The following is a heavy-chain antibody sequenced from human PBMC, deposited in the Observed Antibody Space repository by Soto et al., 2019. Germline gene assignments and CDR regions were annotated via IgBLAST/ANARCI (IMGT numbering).Heavy chain of an antibody. Sequence: SETLSLTCTVSGGSISSGGYYWSWIRQHPGKGLEWIGYIYYSGSTYYNPSLKSRVTISVDTSKNQFSLKLSSVTAADTAVYYCARETGIWVTGAFDIWGQGTMVTVSS. V-gene: IGHV4-31*03. CDR2: IYYSGST. J-gene: IGHJ3*02. CDR3: ARETGIWVTGAFDI. D-gene: IGHD3-10*01. CDR1: GGSISSGGYY.